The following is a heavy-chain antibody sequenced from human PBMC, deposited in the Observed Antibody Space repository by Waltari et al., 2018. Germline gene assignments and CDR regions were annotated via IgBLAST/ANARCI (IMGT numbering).Heavy chain of an antibody. J-gene: IGHJ3*02. CDR3: ARDIVVVPAAIGAFDI. Sequence: QVQLQESGPGLVKPSQTLSLTCTVSGGSISSGAYYWSWIRQPPGKGLEWIGYIYYSGSTYYNPSLKSRVTISVDTSKNQFSLKLSSVTAADTAVYYCARDIVVVPAAIGAFDIWGQGTMVTVSS. D-gene: IGHD2-2*01. CDR1: GGSISSGAYY. V-gene: IGHV4-30-4*08. CDR2: IYYSGST.